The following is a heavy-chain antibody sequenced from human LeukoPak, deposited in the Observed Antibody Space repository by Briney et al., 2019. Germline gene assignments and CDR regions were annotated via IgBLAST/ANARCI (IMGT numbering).Heavy chain of an antibody. CDR1: GFTVSSNY. CDR2: IYSGGST. D-gene: IGHD5-12*01. Sequence: PGGSLRLSCAASGFTVSSNYMSWVRQAPGKGLEWVPVIYSGGSTYYADSVKGRFTISRDNSKNTLYLQMNSLRAEDTAVYYCARRWLRFGGYDYWGQGTLVTVSS. CDR3: ARRWLRFGGYDY. V-gene: IGHV3-53*01. J-gene: IGHJ4*02.